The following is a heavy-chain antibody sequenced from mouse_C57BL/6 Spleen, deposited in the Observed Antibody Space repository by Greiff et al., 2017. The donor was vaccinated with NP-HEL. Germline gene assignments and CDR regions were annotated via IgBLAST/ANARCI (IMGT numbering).Heavy chain of an antibody. J-gene: IGHJ3*01. Sequence: QVQLQQSGPELVKPGASVKISCKASGYAFSSSWMNWVKQRPGKGLEWIGRIYPGDGDTNYNGKFKGKATLTADTSSSTAYMQLSSLTSEDSAVYFCARGQWFAYWGQGTLVTVSA. V-gene: IGHV1-82*01. CDR2: IYPGDGDT. CDR3: ARGQWFAY. CDR1: GYAFSSSW.